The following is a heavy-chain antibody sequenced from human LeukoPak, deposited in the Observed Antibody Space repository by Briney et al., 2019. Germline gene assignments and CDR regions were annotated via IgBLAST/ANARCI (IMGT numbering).Heavy chain of an antibody. D-gene: IGHD7-27*01. V-gene: IGHV3-21*06. CDR2: ITTGSTDI. J-gene: IGHJ4*02. Sequence: GGSLRLSCAASGFTFSTYNMNWIRQAPGKGLEWVSSITTGSTDIYYANSLKGRFTISRDDAKNSVYLQMNSLRVEDTAVYYCARDLPGVPIDHWGQGILVTVSS. CDR3: ARDLPGVPIDH. CDR1: GFTFSTYN.